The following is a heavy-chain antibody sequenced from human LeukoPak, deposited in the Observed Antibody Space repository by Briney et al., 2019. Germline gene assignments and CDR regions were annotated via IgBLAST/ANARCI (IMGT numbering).Heavy chain of an antibody. Sequence: GGSLRVSCAASGFTVSSNYMSWVRQAPGKGLEWVSVIYSGGSTYYADSVKGRFTISRHNSKNTLYLQMNSLRAEDTAVYYCARAGDYGDFDYWGQGTLVTVSS. CDR1: GFTVSSNY. CDR3: ARAGDYGDFDY. J-gene: IGHJ4*02. D-gene: IGHD4-17*01. V-gene: IGHV3-53*04. CDR2: IYSGGST.